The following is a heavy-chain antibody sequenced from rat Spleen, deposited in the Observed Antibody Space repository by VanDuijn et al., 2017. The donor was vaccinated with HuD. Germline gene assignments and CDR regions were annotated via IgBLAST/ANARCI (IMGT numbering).Heavy chain of an antibody. J-gene: IGHJ2*01. CDR2: ISYDGSST. D-gene: IGHD1-5*01. CDR1: GFTFSDYY. V-gene: IGHV5-29*01. CDR3: TTGIQPRH. Sequence: EVQLVESDGGLVQPGGSLKLSCAASGFTFSDYYMAWVRQAPTKGLEWVATISYDGSSTYYRDSVKGRFTISRDNAKSTLYLQMDSLRSEDTATYYCTTGIQPRHWGQGVMVTVSS.